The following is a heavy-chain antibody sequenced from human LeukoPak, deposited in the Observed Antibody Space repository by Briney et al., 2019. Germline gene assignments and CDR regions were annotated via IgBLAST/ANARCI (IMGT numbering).Heavy chain of an antibody. J-gene: IGHJ2*01. CDR2: ISSSGSTI. Sequence: GGSLRLSCAASGFTFSSYAMSWVRQAPGKGLEWVSYISSSGSTIYYADSVKGRFTISRDNAKNSLYLQMNSLRAEDTAVYYCARDRRIQTYYYDSSGYHYWYFDLWGRGTLVTVSS. CDR1: GFTFSSYA. CDR3: ARDRRIQTYYYDSSGYHYWYFDL. V-gene: IGHV3-48*04. D-gene: IGHD3-22*01.